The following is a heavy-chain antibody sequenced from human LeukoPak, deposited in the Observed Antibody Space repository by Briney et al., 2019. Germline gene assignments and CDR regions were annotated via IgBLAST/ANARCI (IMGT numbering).Heavy chain of an antibody. Sequence: GGSLRLSCATSGFPFINSAMHWVRQAPGKGLEWVAVIWYDGSKIYYADSVKGRFTISRDNSKNTLYLQMNSLRAEDTAVYYCAKDSVGGVTMETWGQGTLVTVSS. CDR1: GFPFINSA. CDR2: IWYDGSKI. J-gene: IGHJ5*02. V-gene: IGHV3-33*06. CDR3: AKDSVGGVTMET. D-gene: IGHD4/OR15-4a*01.